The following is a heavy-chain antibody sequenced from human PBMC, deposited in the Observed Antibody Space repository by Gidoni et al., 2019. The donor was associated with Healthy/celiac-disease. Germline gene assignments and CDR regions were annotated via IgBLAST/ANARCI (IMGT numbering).Heavy chain of an antibody. D-gene: IGHD1-26*01. Sequence: QVQLVESGGDVVQPGRSLRLSCAASGFTFSGYAMHWVRQVPGKGLEWMALISYDGSRKFYADSVKGRFSISRDNSKKTMYLHMSSLRLEDTAVYYCAREYWDTTEGWFDPWGQGTLVTVSS. V-gene: IGHV3-30-3*01. CDR2: ISYDGSRK. CDR3: AREYWDTTEGWFDP. CDR1: GFTFSGYA. J-gene: IGHJ5*02.